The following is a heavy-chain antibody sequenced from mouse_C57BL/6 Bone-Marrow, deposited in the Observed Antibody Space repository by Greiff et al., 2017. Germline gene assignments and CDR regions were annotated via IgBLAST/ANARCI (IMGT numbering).Heavy chain of an antibody. J-gene: IGHJ3*01. CDR2: ISYDGSN. V-gene: IGHV3-6*01. Sequence: ESGPGLVKPSQSLSLTCSVTGYSITSGYYWNWIRQFPGNKLEWMGYISYDGSNNYNPSLKNRISITRDTSKNQFFLKLNSVTTEDTATYYCARGTAQALFAYWGQGTLVTVSA. CDR3: ARGTAQALFAY. D-gene: IGHD3-2*02. CDR1: GYSITSGYY.